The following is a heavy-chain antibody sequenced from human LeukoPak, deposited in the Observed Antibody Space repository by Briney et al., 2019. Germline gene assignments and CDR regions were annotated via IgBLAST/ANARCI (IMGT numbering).Heavy chain of an antibody. CDR1: GASISSYY. CDR2: ISYSGNT. CDR3: ARQAVARYYFDY. Sequence: PSETLSLTCSVAGASISSYYWSWIRQPPGKGLEWIGYISYSGNTNYSPSLMSRVTISADTSKNQFSLKVNSVTAADTAVYYCARQAVARYYFDYWGQGTLVTVSS. J-gene: IGHJ4*02. D-gene: IGHD2-15*01. V-gene: IGHV4-59*08.